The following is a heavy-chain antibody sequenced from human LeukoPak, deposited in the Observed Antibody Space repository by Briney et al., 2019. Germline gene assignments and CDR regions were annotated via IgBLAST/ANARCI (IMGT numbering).Heavy chain of an antibody. V-gene: IGHV3-9*01. CDR3: VKDRSGYYAYSFDV. Sequence: GGSLRLSCAASGLTFDDYAMHWVRQAPGQGLEWVSGINWNSGMIGYADSVKGRFTISRDNAKNSLFLQMNSLNVEDTALYYCVKDRSGYYAYSFDVWGQGTMVTVSS. D-gene: IGHD5-12*01. CDR1: GLTFDDYA. J-gene: IGHJ3*01. CDR2: INWNSGMI.